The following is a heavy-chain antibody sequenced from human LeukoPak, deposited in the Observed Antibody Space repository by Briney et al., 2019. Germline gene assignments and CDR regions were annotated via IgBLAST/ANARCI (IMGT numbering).Heavy chain of an antibody. V-gene: IGHV4-59*12. J-gene: IGHJ3*02. Sequence: SETLSLTCTVSGGSISNCYWSWIRQPPGKGLEWIGYIYHTGSTYYSPSLKSRVTISVDRSKNQFSLKLSSVTAADTAVYYCARARGSHDAFDIWGQGTMVTVSS. CDR1: GGSISNCY. CDR3: ARARGSHDAFDI. CDR2: IYHTGST.